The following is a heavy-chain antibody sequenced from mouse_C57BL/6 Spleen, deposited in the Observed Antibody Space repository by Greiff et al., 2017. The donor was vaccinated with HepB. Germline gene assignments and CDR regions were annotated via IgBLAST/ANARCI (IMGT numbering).Heavy chain of an antibody. Sequence: QVQLKESGPGLVQPSQSLSITCTVSGFSFTIYGVHWVRQSPGKGLEWLGVIWRGGSTDYNAAFMSRLSITKDNSKSQVFFKMNSLQADDTAIYYCAKGDSNYVGAMDYWGQGTSVTVSS. CDR1: GFSFTIYG. V-gene: IGHV2-5*01. CDR3: AKGDSNYVGAMDY. CDR2: IWRGGST. D-gene: IGHD2-5*01. J-gene: IGHJ4*01.